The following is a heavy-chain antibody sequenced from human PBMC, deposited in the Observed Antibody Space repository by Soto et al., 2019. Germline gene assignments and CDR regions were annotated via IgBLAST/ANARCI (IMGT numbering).Heavy chain of an antibody. CDR3: AREDGSAALYYYYYMDV. J-gene: IGHJ6*03. CDR1: GFTFSSYW. CDR2: IKQDGSEK. D-gene: IGHD6-13*01. Sequence: EVQLVESGGGLVQPGGSLRLSCAASGFTFSSYWMSWVRQAPGKGLEWVANIKQDGSEKYYVDSVKGRFTISRDNAKNSLYLQMNSLRAEDTAVYYCAREDGSAALYYYYYMDVWGKGTTVTVSS. V-gene: IGHV3-7*01.